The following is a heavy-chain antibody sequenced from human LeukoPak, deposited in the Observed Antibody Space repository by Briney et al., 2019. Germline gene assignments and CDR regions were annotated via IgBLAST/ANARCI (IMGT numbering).Heavy chain of an antibody. CDR3: ARARDRTIDY. CDR1: GGSISSGGYS. CDR2: TYHSGST. V-gene: IGHV4-30-2*01. J-gene: IGHJ4*02. Sequence: SETLSLTCAVSGGSISSGGYSWSWIRQPPGKGLEWIGYTYHSGSTYYNPSLKSRVTISVDRSKNQFSLKLSSVTAADTAVYYCARARDRTIDYWGQGTLVTVSS.